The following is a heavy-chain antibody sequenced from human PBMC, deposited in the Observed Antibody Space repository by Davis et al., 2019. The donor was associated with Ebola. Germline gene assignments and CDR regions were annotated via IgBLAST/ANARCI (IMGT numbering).Heavy chain of an antibody. D-gene: IGHD5-12*01. CDR2: ISADNRNT. V-gene: IGHV1-18*01. Sequence: AASVKVSCKTSGYTFNNYGVTWVRQAPGQGLEWMGWISADNRNTNYAQKFQGRVTMTTDTSTSTAYMERKSLTSDDTAVYFCARGSSGYDYPAVYWGQGTLVTVSS. J-gene: IGHJ4*02. CDR1: GYTFNNYG. CDR3: ARGSSGYDYPAVY.